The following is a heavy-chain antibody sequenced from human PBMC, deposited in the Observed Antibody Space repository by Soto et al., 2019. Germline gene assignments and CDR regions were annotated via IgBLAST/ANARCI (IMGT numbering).Heavy chain of an antibody. J-gene: IGHJ3*01. CDR1: GFTFSIYA. V-gene: IGHV3-23*01. CDR2: ISTRGGST. Sequence: EIQLLESGGGFVQPGGSLRLSCAASGFTFSIYAMSWVRQAPGKGREWVSGISTRGGSTNYADSVKGRFTISRDKSKNTLKLQMSSLRAVDSAVYYCAKDTFDYEAFDAGGQGTMVTVSS. CDR3: AKDTFDYEAFDA. D-gene: IGHD3-16*01.